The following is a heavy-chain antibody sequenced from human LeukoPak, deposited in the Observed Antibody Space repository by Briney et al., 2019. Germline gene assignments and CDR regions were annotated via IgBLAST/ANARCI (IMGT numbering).Heavy chain of an antibody. CDR2: MSSDGNKK. J-gene: IGHJ4*02. V-gene: IGHV3-30-3*01. CDR3: AREVRAAAGMGYFDY. CDR1: GFTFNSYT. D-gene: IGHD6-13*01. Sequence: GRSLRLSCAAPGFTFNSYTMHWVRQAPGKGLEWVAVMSSDGNKKFYAEYVKGRFTISRDNSENTLYLEMNSLRGEDTAVYYCAREVRAAAGMGYFDYWGQGTLVTVSS.